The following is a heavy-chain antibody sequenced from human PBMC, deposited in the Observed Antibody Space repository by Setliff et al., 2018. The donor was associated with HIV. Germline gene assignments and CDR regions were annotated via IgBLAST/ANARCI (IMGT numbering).Heavy chain of an antibody. Sequence: TSETLSLTCTVSGGFISSSSYYWGWIRQPPGKGLEWIGSIYYSGSTNYNPSLKSRVTISVDTSKNQFSLKLSSVTAADTAVYYCAGLTGTDFDYWGQGTLVTVSS. V-gene: IGHV4-39*07. D-gene: IGHD1-20*01. CDR3: AGLTGTDFDY. J-gene: IGHJ4*02. CDR2: IYYSGST. CDR1: GGFISSSSYY.